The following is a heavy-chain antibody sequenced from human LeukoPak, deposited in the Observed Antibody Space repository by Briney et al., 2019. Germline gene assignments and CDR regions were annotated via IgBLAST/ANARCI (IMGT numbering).Heavy chain of an antibody. Sequence: GGSLRLSCAASGFTVSSNYMSWVRQAPGKGLEWVSVIYSGGSTYYADSVKGRFIISRDNSKNTLYLQMNSLRAEDTAVYYCASSSSLVFQHWGQGTLVTVSS. V-gene: IGHV3-53*01. D-gene: IGHD3-16*01. CDR2: IYSGGST. CDR1: GFTVSSNY. CDR3: ASSSSLVFQH. J-gene: IGHJ1*01.